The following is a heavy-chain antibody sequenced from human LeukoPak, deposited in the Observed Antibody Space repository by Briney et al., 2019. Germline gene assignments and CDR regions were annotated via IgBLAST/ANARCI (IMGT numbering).Heavy chain of an antibody. J-gene: IGHJ4*02. D-gene: IGHD3-10*01. CDR1: GFTFSSYG. V-gene: IGHV3-23*01. CDR3: AKTGGFEEFNY. Sequence: GGSLRLSCVASGFTFSSYGMSWVRQAPGKGLEWVSAISGSGGSTYYADSVKGRFTISRDNSKNTLYLQMNSLRAEDTAVYYCAKTGGFEEFNYWGQGTLVTVSS. CDR2: ISGSGGST.